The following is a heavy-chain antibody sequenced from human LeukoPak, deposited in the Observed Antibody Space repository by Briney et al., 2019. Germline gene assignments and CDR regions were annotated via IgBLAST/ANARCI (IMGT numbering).Heavy chain of an antibody. D-gene: IGHD2-15*01. CDR3: APTPYCSGGSCYSGDY. CDR1: GFTFSSYG. Sequence: GGSLRLSCAASGFTFSSYGMSWVRQAPGKGLEWVSAISGSGGSTYYADSVKGRFTISRDNSKNTLYLQMNSLRAEDTAVYYCAPTPYCSGGSCYSGDYWGQGTLVTVSS. J-gene: IGHJ4*02. V-gene: IGHV3-23*01. CDR2: ISGSGGST.